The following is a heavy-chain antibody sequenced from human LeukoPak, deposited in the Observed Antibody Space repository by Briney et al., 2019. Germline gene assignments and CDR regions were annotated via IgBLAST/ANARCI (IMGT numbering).Heavy chain of an antibody. CDR3: ARGDRYGMDV. J-gene: IGHJ6*02. CDR1: GGTFSSYA. D-gene: IGHD5-24*01. CDR2: IIPILGIA. Sequence: ASVKVSCKASGGTFSSYAISWVRQAPGQGLEWKGRIIPILGIANYAQKFQGRVTITADKSTSTAYMELSSLRSEDTAVYYCARGDRYGMDVWGQGTTVTVSS. V-gene: IGHV1-69*04.